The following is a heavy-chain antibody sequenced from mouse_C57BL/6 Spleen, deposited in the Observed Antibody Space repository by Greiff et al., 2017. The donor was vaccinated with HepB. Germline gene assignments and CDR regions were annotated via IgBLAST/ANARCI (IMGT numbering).Heavy chain of an antibody. Sequence: VQLQQPGAELVKPGASVKLSCKASGYTFTSYWMHWVKQRPGQGLEWIGMIHPNSGSTNYNEKFKSKATLTVDKSSSTAYMQLSSLTSEDSAVYYCARGFYDGYYSYYYAMDYWGQGTSVTVSS. CDR2: IHPNSGST. D-gene: IGHD2-3*01. CDR1: GYTFTSYW. CDR3: ARGFYDGYYSYYYAMDY. J-gene: IGHJ4*01. V-gene: IGHV1-64*01.